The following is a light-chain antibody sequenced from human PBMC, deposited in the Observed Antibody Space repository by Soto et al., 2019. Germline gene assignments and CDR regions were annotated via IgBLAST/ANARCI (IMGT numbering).Light chain of an antibody. V-gene: IGLV2-14*01. CDR3: SSYTTANNYV. CDR1: SSDVGGYNY. J-gene: IGLJ1*01. Sequence: QSVLSHPASVSWSPGQSITISCTGTSSDVGGYNYVSWYQQHPGKAPKLMIYEVSNRPSGVSNRFSGSKSGNTASLTISGLQAEEEADYYCSSYTTANNYVFGTGTKATVL. CDR2: EVS.